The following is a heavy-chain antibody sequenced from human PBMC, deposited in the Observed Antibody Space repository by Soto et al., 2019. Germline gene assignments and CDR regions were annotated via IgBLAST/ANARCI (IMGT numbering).Heavy chain of an antibody. CDR2: ISANNGNT. J-gene: IGHJ6*03. CDR1: GYTFTSYG. V-gene: IGHV1-18*01. CDR3: ARWDPTGTTDYYYMHV. Sequence: GASVKVSCKASGYTFTSYGITWVRQAPGQELEWMGCISANNGNTNYAQKFQGRVTMTTDTSTGTAYMELRSLRSDDSAVYYCARWDPTGTTDYYYMHVWGKGTTVTVSS. D-gene: IGHD1-7*01.